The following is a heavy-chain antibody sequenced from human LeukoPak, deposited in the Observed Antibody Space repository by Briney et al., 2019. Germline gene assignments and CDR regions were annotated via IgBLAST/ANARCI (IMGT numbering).Heavy chain of an antibody. CDR1: GYTFTGYY. CDR3: ARGGTDGYNLSWDY. V-gene: IGHV1-2*02. D-gene: IGHD5-24*01. Sequence: GASVKVSCKASGYTFTGYYMHWVRQAPGQGLEWMGWINPNSGGTNYAQKFQGRVTMARDTSISTAYMELSRLRSDDTAVYYCARGGTDGYNLSWDYWGQGTLVTVSS. J-gene: IGHJ4*02. CDR2: INPNSGGT.